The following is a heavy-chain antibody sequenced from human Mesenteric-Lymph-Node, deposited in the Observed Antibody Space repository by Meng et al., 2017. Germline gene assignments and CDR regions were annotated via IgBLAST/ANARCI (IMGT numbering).Heavy chain of an antibody. CDR2: ISGSGGST. D-gene: IGHD3-22*01. J-gene: IGHJ5*02. CDR3: AKVDYDPEKGWFDP. Sequence: GESLKISCAASGFTFSSYAMSWVRQAPGKGLEWVSAISGSGGSTYYADSVKGRFTISRDNSKNTLYLQMNSLRAEDTAVYYCAKVDYDPEKGWFDPWGQGNLVTVSS. CDR1: GFTFSSYA. V-gene: IGHV3-23*01.